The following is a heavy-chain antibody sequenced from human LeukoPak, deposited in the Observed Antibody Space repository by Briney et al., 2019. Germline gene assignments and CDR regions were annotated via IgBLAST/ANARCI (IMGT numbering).Heavy chain of an antibody. D-gene: IGHD1-26*01. CDR1: GGSISSYY. CDR2: IYYSGST. Sequence: SEALSLTCTVSGGSISSYYWSWVRQPPGKGLEWIGYIYYSGSTNYNPSLKSRVTISVDTSKNQFSLKLSSVTAADTAVYYCARDVNSGSYAVWGQGTLVTVSS. CDR3: ARDVNSGSYAV. V-gene: IGHV4-59*01. J-gene: IGHJ4*02.